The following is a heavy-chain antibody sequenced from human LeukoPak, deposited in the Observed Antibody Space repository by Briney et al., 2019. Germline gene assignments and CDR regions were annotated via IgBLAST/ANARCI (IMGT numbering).Heavy chain of an antibody. CDR1: GFTFSSYS. CDR3: ARDRDRDYYDSSGYGWFDP. CDR2: ISSSSSYI. D-gene: IGHD3-22*01. V-gene: IGHV3-21*01. Sequence: GGSLRLSCAASGFTFSSYSMNWVRQAPGKGLEWVSSISSSSSYIYYADSVKGRFTISRDNAKNSLYLQMNSLRAEDTAVYYCARDRDRDYYDSSGYGWFDPWGQGTLVTVSS. J-gene: IGHJ5*02.